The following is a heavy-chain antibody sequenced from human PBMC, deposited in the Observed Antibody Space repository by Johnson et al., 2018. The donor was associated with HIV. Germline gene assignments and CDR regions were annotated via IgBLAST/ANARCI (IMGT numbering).Heavy chain of an antibody. Sequence: QMLLVESGGGLVQPGGSLRLSCAASGFTVSTNYMSWVRQAPGTGLEWVAVIWYDGSNKYYADYVKGRFTISRDKSKNSLYLQMNSLRAEDTALYYCARQHYYGSGSYPGAFDIWGQGTMVTVSS. V-gene: IGHV3-33*08. CDR3: ARQHYYGSGSYPGAFDI. CDR1: GFTVSTNY. J-gene: IGHJ3*02. D-gene: IGHD3-10*01. CDR2: IWYDGSNK.